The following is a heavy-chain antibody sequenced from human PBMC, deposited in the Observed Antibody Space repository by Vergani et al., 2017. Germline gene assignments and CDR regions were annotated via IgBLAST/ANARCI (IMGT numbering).Heavy chain of an antibody. V-gene: IGHV1-2*02. J-gene: IGHJ2*01. CDR3: ARAVEGDGPNWYFDL. CDR2: INPNSGGT. Sequence: QVQLVQSGAEVKKPGASVKVSCKASGYTFTGYYMHWVRQAPGQGLEWMGWINPNSGGTNYAQKFQGRVTMTRDTSISTAYMELSRLRSDDTAVYYCARAVEGDGPNWYFDLWGRGTLVTVSS. CDR1: GYTFTGYY. D-gene: IGHD3-16*01.